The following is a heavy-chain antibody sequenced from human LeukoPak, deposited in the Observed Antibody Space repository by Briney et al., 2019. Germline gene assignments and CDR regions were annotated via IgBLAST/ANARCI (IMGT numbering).Heavy chain of an antibody. CDR3: ARDKDAPGYSFGWRQYYYGMDV. D-gene: IGHD6-19*01. Sequence: ASVNVSCKACGGTFSSYAISWVRQPPGQGLDGMGGIIPIFCTANYAQKFQGRVTITADESTSTAYMELSSLRSEDTAVYYCARDKDAPGYSFGWRQYYYGMDVWGQGTTVTVSS. V-gene: IGHV1-69*13. CDR1: GGTFSSYA. CDR2: IIPIFCTA. J-gene: IGHJ6*02.